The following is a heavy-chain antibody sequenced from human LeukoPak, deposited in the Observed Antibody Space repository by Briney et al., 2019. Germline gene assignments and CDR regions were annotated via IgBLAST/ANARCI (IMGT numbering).Heavy chain of an antibody. J-gene: IGHJ4*02. CDR2: INESGRTT. D-gene: IGHD4-11*01. V-gene: IGHV3-74*01. CDR3: AREGGTVTMYDY. Sequence: SGGSLRLSCAASGFTFSNYWIYWVRQAPGKGLVWVSCINESGRTTTYADSVKGRFTISRDNAKNTVYLQMNSLRAEDTAVYYCAREGGTVTMYDYWGQGTLVTVSS. CDR1: GFTFSNYW.